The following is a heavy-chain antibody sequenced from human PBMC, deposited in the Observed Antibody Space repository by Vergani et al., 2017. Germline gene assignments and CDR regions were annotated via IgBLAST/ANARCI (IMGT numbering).Heavy chain of an antibody. V-gene: IGHV3-74*03. J-gene: IGHJ5*01. Sequence: VQLVESGGGFVQPGGSRRLSCAASGFSFRTFSMFWVRQPPGKGLAWVSKISPDGRTTEYADSVRGRFTISRDNAKNTLYLEMNSLRGDDTAIYYCVRARCSGPCFMSNWFDSWGQGTLVTVSS. CDR2: ISPDGRTT. D-gene: IGHD5-12*01. CDR1: GFSFRTFS. CDR3: VRARCSGPCFMSNWFDS.